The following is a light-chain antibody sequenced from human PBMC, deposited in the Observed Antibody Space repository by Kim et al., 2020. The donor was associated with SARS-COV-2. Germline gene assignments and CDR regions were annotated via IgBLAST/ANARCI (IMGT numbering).Light chain of an antibody. CDR3: QQYGSSSLT. V-gene: IGKV3-20*01. Sequence: SPGERATLSCRASQSVISNYLAWYQQKPGQAPRLVIYGASSRATGIPDRFSGSGSGTDFTLTISRLEPEDFAVYYCQQYGSSSLTFGGGTKVYIK. J-gene: IGKJ4*01. CDR2: GAS. CDR1: QSVISNY.